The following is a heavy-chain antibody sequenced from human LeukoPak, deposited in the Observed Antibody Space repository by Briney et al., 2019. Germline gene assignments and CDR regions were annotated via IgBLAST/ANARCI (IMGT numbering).Heavy chain of an antibody. CDR2: ISISGGT. D-gene: IGHD1-26*01. J-gene: IGHJ3*02. V-gene: IGHV4-4*07. CDR3: ASVSSGSYGAFDI. CDR1: GASNYSYY. Sequence: PSETLSLTCSVSGASNYSYYRNWIRQPAGRGLEYIGRISISGGTNYNPSLRSRVTMSVDTSNNQISLKLSSVTAADTAVYYCASVSSGSYGAFDIWGQGTVVTVSS.